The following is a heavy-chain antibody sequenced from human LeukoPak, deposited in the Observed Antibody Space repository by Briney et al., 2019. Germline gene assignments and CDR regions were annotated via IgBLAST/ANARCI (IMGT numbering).Heavy chain of an antibody. CDR2: IYTSGTT. CDR3: AGLYYDSSDYQILDQ. Sequence: SETLSLTCSVSGGSISSFYWSWIRQPAGKGLEWIGRIYTSGTTNYNPSLKSRVTMSVDTSKDQFSLKLSSVTAADTAVYYCAGLYYDSSDYQILDQWGQGTLVTVSS. CDR1: GGSISSFY. J-gene: IGHJ4*02. V-gene: IGHV4-4*07. D-gene: IGHD3-22*01.